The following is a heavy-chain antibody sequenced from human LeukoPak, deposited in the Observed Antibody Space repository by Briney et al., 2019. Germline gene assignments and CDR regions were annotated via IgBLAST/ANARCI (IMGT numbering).Heavy chain of an antibody. CDR1: GFTFNSYA. CDR2: ISGSGGST. V-gene: IGHV3-23*01. Sequence: PGGSLRLSCAASGFTFNSYAMSWVRQAPGKGLEWVSAISGSGGSTYYADSVKGRFTISRDNSKNTLYLQMNSLRAEDTAVYYCAKDHSAGLRLCQGEFDYWGQGTLVTVSS. CDR3: AKDHSAGLRLCQGEFDY. D-gene: IGHD3-16*01. J-gene: IGHJ4*02.